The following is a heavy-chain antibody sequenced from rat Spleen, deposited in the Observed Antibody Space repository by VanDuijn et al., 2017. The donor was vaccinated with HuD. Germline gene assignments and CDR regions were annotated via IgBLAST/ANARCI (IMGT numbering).Heavy chain of an antibody. J-gene: IGHJ1*01. CDR3: VRLLGAPDWYFDF. CDR1: GFTFSNFY. CDR2: ITAGGDDT. D-gene: IGHD5-1*01. Sequence: EVQLVESGEGLVQPGRSMNLSCAASGFTFSNFYMAWVRQAPTKGLEWVASITAGGDDTYYRGSVKGRFTISRDNAKSTLYLQMDSLRSEDTATYYCVRLLGAPDWYFDFWGPGTMVTVSS. V-gene: IGHV5-25*01.